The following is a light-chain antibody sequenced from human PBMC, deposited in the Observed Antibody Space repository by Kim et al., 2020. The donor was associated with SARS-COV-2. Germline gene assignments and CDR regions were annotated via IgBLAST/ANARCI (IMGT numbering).Light chain of an antibody. V-gene: IGKV3-20*01. CDR1: QIVSSSY. CDR3: QQDGSSLRT. CDR2: GAS. Sequence: SPGETATLSCRASQIVSSSYLAWYPQKPGQAPRLLIYGASSRATGIPDRFSVSGSGTDFPLTISRLEPEDFAVYYCQQDGSSLRTFGQGAKVDIK. J-gene: IGKJ1*01.